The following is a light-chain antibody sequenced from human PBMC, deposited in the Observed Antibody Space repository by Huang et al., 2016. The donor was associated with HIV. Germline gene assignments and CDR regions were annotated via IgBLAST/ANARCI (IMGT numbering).Light chain of an antibody. J-gene: IGKJ2*01. V-gene: IGKV1-39*01. Sequence: DIQMTQSPFSLSASVGDRVTITCRASQGISSYLNWYQQKPGKAPKLLIYAASTLQSGVPSRFSGSGSGTDFTLTISSLQPADSATYYCQETYSIPYTFGQGTKLEIK. CDR2: AAS. CDR1: QGISSY. CDR3: QETYSIPYT.